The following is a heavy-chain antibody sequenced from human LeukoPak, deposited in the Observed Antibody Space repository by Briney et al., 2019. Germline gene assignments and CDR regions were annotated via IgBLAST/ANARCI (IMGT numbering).Heavy chain of an antibody. CDR3: AREAIAAAGHLDY. J-gene: IGHJ4*02. V-gene: IGHV3-53*01. D-gene: IGHD6-13*01. CDR1: DFTVSSNY. Sequence: GVSLRLSCAASDFTVSSNYMSWVRQAPGKGLEWVSLIYSGGSTYYADSVKGRFTISRDNSKNTLYLQMNSLRAEGTAVYYCAREAIAAAGHLDYWGQGILVTVSS. CDR2: IYSGGST.